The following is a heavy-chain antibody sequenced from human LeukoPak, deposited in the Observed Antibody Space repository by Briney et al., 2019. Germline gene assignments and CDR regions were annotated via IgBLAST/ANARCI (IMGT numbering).Heavy chain of an antibody. Sequence: SETLSLTCTVSVGSIRTYYWSWIRQPPGKGLEGIGYIYYRGSTNYKPSLKSRVTISVDTSKNPFSLNLSSVTAADTAVYYCARGNGIAAAGSFDYWGQGTLVTVSS. D-gene: IGHD6-13*01. V-gene: IGHV4-59*01. J-gene: IGHJ4*02. CDR3: ARGNGIAAAGSFDY. CDR1: VGSIRTYY. CDR2: IYYRGST.